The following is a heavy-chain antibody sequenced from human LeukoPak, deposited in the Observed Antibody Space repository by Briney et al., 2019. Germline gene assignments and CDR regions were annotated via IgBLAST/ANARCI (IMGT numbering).Heavy chain of an antibody. D-gene: IGHD2-21*01. CDR1: GFTFSTYA. J-gene: IGHJ4*02. V-gene: IGHV3-23*01. Sequence: GGSLRLSCAASGFTFSTYAMGWVRQAPGKGLEWVSGISDSTYYADSVKGRFTISRDNSKNTLYLQMNSLRAEDTAIYYCAKRLAYYFDYWGEGTLVTVSS. CDR2: ISDST. CDR3: AKRLAYYFDY.